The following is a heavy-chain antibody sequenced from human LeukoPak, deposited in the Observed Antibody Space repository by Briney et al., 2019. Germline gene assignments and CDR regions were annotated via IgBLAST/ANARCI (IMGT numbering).Heavy chain of an antibody. Sequence: SETLSLTCTVSGGSISSYYWSWIRQPPGKGLEWIGYIYYSGSTNYNPSLKSRVTISADTSKNQFSLKLSSVTAADAAVYYCARDAGKHGPFDPWGQGTLVTVSS. D-gene: IGHD4-23*01. CDR3: ARDAGKHGPFDP. V-gene: IGHV4-59*01. CDR2: IYYSGST. J-gene: IGHJ5*02. CDR1: GGSISSYY.